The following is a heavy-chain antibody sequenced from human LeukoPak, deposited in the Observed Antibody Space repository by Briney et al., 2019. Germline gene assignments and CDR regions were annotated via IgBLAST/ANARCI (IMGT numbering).Heavy chain of an antibody. CDR3: ARANAMVRGSFYYSDY. J-gene: IGHJ4*02. D-gene: IGHD3-10*01. CDR1: GGSFSGYY. V-gene: IGHV4-34*01. Sequence: PSETLSLTCAVYGGSFSGYYWSWIRQPPGKGLEWIGEINHSGSTNYNPSLKSRVTISVDTSKNQFSLKLSSVTAADTAVYYCARANAMVRGSFYYSDYWGQGTLVTVSS. CDR2: INHSGST.